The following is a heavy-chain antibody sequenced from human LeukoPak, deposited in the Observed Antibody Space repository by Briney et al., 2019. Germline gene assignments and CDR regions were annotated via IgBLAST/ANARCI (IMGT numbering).Heavy chain of an antibody. CDR1: GASISSYY. J-gene: IGHJ4*02. CDR2: IYYSASI. CDR3: ASRLAAGPFDY. D-gene: IGHD6-6*01. V-gene: IGHV4-59*01. Sequence: SETLSLTCTVSGASISSYYWSWIRQPPGKGLEWIGYIYYSASINYNPSLKSRVTISVDTSKNQFSLKLSSVTAADTAVYYCASRLAAGPFDYWGQGTLVTVSS.